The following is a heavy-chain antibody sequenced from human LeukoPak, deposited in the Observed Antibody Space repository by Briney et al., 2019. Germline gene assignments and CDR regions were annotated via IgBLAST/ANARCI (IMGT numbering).Heavy chain of an antibody. CDR1: GGTFSSYA. CDR3: ARDRGYCSGGSCYSDGYYYYGMDV. J-gene: IGHJ6*02. D-gene: IGHD2-15*01. CDR2: IIPIFGTA. V-gene: IGHV1-69*13. Sequence: SVKVSCKASGGTFSSYAISWVRQAPGQGLEWMGGIIPIFGTANYAQKFQGRVVITADESTSTAYMELSSLRSEDTAVYYCARDRGYCSGGSCYSDGYYYYGMDVWGQGTTVTVSS.